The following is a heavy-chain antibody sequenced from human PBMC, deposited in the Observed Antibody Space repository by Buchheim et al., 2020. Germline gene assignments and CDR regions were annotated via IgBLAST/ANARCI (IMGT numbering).Heavy chain of an antibody. CDR3: ARLTTVTNPFDY. V-gene: IGHV5-51*01. Sequence: EVQLVQSGAEVKKPGESLKISCTGSGYRFSSNWIAWVRQMPGKGLEWMGIIYPGDSDTRYSPSFQGQVTISADKSITPAYLQWSSLKASDTAMYYCARLTTVTNPFDYWGQGTL. J-gene: IGHJ4*02. D-gene: IGHD4-17*01. CDR1: GYRFSSNW. CDR2: IYPGDSDT.